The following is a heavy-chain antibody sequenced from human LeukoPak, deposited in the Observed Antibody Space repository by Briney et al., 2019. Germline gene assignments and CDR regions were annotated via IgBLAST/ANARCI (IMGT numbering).Heavy chain of an antibody. CDR2: VSQWNT. CDR3: ARQGSDNHFDS. V-gene: IGHV4-4*07. Sequence: PSETLSLTCTLSNDYIKDYYWSWIRQPAGKGLEWIGRVSQWNTNYNPSLKSRVSMSVQASRNQFSLRLNSATAADMAVYYCARQGSDNHFDSWGPGTLVTVSS. CDR1: NDYIKDYY. D-gene: IGHD1-14*01. J-gene: IGHJ4*02.